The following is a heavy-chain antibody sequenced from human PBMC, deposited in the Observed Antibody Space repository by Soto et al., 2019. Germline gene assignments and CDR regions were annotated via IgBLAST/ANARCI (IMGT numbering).Heavy chain of an antibody. CDR3: AITYSSSSVAFDF. Sequence: GGSLRLSCAASTFTFSGYWMHWVRQAPGKGLVWVSRINSDGSRTSNADSVKGRFIISRDNAKNTLYLQMNSLRAEDTAVYYCAITYSSSSVAFDFWGQGTLVTVSS. CDR2: INSDGSRT. V-gene: IGHV3-74*01. D-gene: IGHD6-6*01. J-gene: IGHJ4*02. CDR1: TFTFSGYW.